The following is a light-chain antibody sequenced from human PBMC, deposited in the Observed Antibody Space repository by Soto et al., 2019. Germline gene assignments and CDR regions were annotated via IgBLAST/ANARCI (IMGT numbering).Light chain of an antibody. CDR2: DVS. V-gene: IGLV2-14*03. Sequence: QSALTQPPSVSGSPGQSVAISCTGTSSDIGAYNYVSWYQHHPGKAPKLIIYDVSNRPSGVSIRFSGSKSDNTASLTISGLQPEDEADYHCSSYTTSNTRQIVFGTGTKVTVL. CDR3: SSYTTSNTRQIV. CDR1: SSDIGAYNY. J-gene: IGLJ1*01.